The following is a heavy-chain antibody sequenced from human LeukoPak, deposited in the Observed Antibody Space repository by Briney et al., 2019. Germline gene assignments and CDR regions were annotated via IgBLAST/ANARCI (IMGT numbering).Heavy chain of an antibody. D-gene: IGHD1-26*01. CDR2: IKSKTDGGTT. CDR1: GFAFSNAW. CDR3: STGKRELRPTPHVVNAFDI. V-gene: IGHV3-15*01. Sequence: GGSLRLSCAASGFAFSNAWMSWVRQAPGKGLEWVGRIKSKTDGGTTDFAAPVKGRFSISRDDSTSMLYLQMNSLKTEDTAVYYCSTGKRELRPTPHVVNAFDIWGQGTMVTVSS. J-gene: IGHJ3*02.